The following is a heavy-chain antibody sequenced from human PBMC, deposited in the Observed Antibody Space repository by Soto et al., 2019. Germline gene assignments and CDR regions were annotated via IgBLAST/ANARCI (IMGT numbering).Heavy chain of an antibody. CDR1: GYTFTSYD. D-gene: IGHD2-2*01. Sequence: ASVKVSCKASGYTFTSYDINWVRQATGQGLEWMGWMNPNSGNTGYAQKFQGRVTMTRNTSISTAYMELSSLRSEDTAVYYCARGEVGYCSSTSCYVYYYYGMDVWGQGTTVTV. CDR3: ARGEVGYCSSTSCYVYYYYGMDV. CDR2: MNPNSGNT. V-gene: IGHV1-8*01. J-gene: IGHJ6*02.